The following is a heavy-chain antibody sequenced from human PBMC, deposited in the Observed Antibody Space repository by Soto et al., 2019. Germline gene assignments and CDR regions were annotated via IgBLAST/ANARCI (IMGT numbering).Heavy chain of an antibody. V-gene: IGHV3-53*01. CDR2: IYSGGST. D-gene: IGHD3-22*01. CDR1: GFTVSSNY. J-gene: IGHJ4*02. CDR3: ARGGYYYDSSGYQAGFDY. Sequence: EVQLVESGGGLIQPGGSLRLSCAASGFTVSSNYMSWVRQAPGKGLEWVSVIYSGGSTYYADSVKGRFTISRDNSKNTLYLQMNSLRAEDTAVYYCARGGYYYDSSGYQAGFDYWGQGPLVTVSS.